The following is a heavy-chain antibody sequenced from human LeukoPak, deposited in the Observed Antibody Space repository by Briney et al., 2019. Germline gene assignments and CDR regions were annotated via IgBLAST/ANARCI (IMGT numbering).Heavy chain of an antibody. V-gene: IGHV4-39*02. CDR1: GGSIGHSNYY. D-gene: IGHD3-22*01. Sequence: SETLSLTCSVSGGSIGHSNYYWGWIRQPPGKGLEWIGSIYYSGSTYYNPSLKSRVTISVDTSKNQFSLKLSSVTAADTAVYYCARDFSYDSSGAFDIWGQGTMVTVSS. CDR3: ARDFSYDSSGAFDI. J-gene: IGHJ3*02. CDR2: IYYSGST.